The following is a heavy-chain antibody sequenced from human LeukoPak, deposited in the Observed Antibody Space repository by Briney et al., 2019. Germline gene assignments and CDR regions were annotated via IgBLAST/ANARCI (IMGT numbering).Heavy chain of an antibody. V-gene: IGHV1-2*02. Sequence: ASVKVSCKASGYTFTGYYMHWVRQAPGQGLEWMGWINPNSGGTNYAQKFQGGVTMTRDTSISTAYMELSGLRSDDTAVYYCARPFYYYDSSGYGCWGQGTLVTVSS. D-gene: IGHD3-22*01. J-gene: IGHJ4*02. CDR3: ARPFYYYDSSGYGC. CDR1: GYTFTGYY. CDR2: INPNSGGT.